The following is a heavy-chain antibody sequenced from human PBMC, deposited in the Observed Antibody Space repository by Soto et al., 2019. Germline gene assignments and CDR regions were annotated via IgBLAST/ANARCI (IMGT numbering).Heavy chain of an antibody. J-gene: IGHJ6*02. V-gene: IGHV1-69*01. CDR2: IIPIFGTA. D-gene: IGHD2-15*01. Sequence: QVQLVQSGAEVKKPGSSVKVSCKASGGTFSSYAISWVRQAPGQGLEWMGGIIPIFGTANYAQKFQGRVTLTADESTSTAYMELSSLRSEDTAVYYCAGGGGVVVVAAPTYYYGMDVWGQGTTVTVSS. CDR1: GGTFSSYA. CDR3: AGGGGVVVVAAPTYYYGMDV.